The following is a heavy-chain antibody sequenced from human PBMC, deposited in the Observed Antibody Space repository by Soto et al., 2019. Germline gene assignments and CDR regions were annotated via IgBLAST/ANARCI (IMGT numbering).Heavy chain of an antibody. CDR1: GFTFSGYW. Sequence: EVQLVESGGGLVQPGGSLRLSCAASGFTFSGYWMHWVRQAPGKGLEWVAHIKKDGTDKYYVDSVEGRFTISRDNAKKSLDLQMNSLRAEDTAVYYCARDRGWLALDEWGQGTLVTVSS. V-gene: IGHV3-7*01. CDR3: ARDRGWLALDE. D-gene: IGHD6-19*01. J-gene: IGHJ4*02. CDR2: IKKDGTDK.